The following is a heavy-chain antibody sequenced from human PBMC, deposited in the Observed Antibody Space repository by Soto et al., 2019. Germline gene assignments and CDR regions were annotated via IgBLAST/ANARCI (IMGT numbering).Heavy chain of an antibody. V-gene: IGHV3-72*01. Sequence: EVQLVESGGGLVQPGGSLRLSCAASGLIFSDYHMDWVRQAPGKGLEWVGRIRRKANSYTTEYAASVKGRFTISREYSKNSLYLQMNRLKSEDTAVYYCAMLGGWSGGSSGMDVWGQGTTVNVSS. CDR2: IRRKANSYTT. J-gene: IGHJ6*02. CDR1: GLIFSDYH. D-gene: IGHD6-19*01. CDR3: AMLGGWSGGSSGMDV.